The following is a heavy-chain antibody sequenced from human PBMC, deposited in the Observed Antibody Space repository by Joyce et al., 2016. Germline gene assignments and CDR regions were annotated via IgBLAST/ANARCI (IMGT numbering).Heavy chain of an antibody. CDR2: IFSSGTS. Sequence: QVQLQESGPGLLKPSETLSLSCTVSGGSISSYYWSWIRQSPGKGLEWIGYIFSSGTSNYNPSLEGRVAISLDTAKSLFSPKLNSVTAADTAVYYCAKTSLSIFGVFASWGQGSPVTVSS. V-gene: IGHV4-59*01. D-gene: IGHD3-3*01. CDR1: GGSISSYY. CDR3: AKTSLSIFGVFAS. J-gene: IGHJ4*02.